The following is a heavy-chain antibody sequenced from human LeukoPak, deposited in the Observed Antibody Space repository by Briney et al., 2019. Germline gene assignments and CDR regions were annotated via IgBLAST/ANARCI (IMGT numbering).Heavy chain of an antibody. CDR2: INHSGST. CDR3: ARASAYSSSSGVNY. J-gene: IGHJ4*02. CDR1: GGSFGGYY. Sequence: SETLSLTCAVYGGSFGGYYWTWIRRPPGKGLEWIGEINHSGSTNYNASLKSRVTISVDTSKNQFSLRLSSVTAADTAVYYCARASAYSSSSGVNYWDQGTLVTVSS. D-gene: IGHD6-6*01. V-gene: IGHV4-34*01.